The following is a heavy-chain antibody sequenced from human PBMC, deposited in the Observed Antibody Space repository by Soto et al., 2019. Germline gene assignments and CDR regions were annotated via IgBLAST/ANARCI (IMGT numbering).Heavy chain of an antibody. Sequence: VASVKVSCKSSDNTFTHYGINWVRQAPGQGLEWMGWISGYNGNTKYAQKFQDRVTMTADTSTRTAFMEVRSLTSDDTGVYFCAATGGNYFGLDVWDQGTTVTVSS. CDR2: ISGYNGNT. D-gene: IGHD2-8*02. CDR1: DNTFTHYG. CDR3: AATGGNYFGLDV. V-gene: IGHV1-18*01. J-gene: IGHJ6*02.